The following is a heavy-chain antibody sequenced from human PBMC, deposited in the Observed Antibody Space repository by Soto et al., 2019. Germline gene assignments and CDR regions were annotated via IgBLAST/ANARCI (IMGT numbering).Heavy chain of an antibody. CDR1: GGSISSYY. D-gene: IGHD6-6*01. CDR2: IDDSESA. CDR3: ARASSSSSAADY. V-gene: IGHV4-59*12. J-gene: IGHJ4*02. Sequence: SETLSLTCTVSGGSISSYYWSWIRQPPGKGLEWIGYIDDSESANYNPSLKSRVTISMDTSKNHFAMRLSSVTAADTAVYYCARASSSSSAADYWGQGTQVTVSS.